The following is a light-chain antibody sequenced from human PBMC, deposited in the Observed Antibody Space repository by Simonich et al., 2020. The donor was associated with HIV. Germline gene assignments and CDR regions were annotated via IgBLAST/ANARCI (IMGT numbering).Light chain of an antibody. CDR2: EGS. J-gene: IGLJ2*01. CDR3: CSYAGSSTYVV. V-gene: IGLV2-23*01. CDR1: SSDVGSYNL. Sequence: QSALTQPASVSGSPGQSITISCTATSSDVGSYNLVSWYQQTPGKAPKLMIYEGSKRPSGVSNRFSGSKSGNTASLTISGLQAEDEADYYCCSYAGSSTYVVFGGGTKLTVL.